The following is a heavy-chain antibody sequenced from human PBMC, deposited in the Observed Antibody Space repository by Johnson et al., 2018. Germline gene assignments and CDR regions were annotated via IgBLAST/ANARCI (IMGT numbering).Heavy chain of an antibody. V-gene: IGHV5-51*01. D-gene: IGHD6-6*01. CDR1: GYSFTSYW. J-gene: IGHJ6*02. Sequence: VQLVQSGAEVKKPGESLKISCKGSGYSFTSYWIGWVRQMPGKGLEWMGIIYPGDSDTRYSPSFQGQVTISADKSNSTAYLQWSSLKASDTAMYYCARHLYSSSSIRSVDVWGQGTTVTVSS. CDR3: ARHLYSSSSIRSVDV. CDR2: IYPGDSDT.